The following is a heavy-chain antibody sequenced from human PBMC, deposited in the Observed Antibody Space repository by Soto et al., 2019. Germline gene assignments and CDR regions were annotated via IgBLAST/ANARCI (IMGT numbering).Heavy chain of an antibody. CDR3: ARESEDLTSNFDY. J-gene: IGHJ4*02. Sequence: GGSLRLSCAASGFTFTRYSMNWVRQAPGKGLEWVSSISSTTNYICYGDSMKGRFTISRDNAKNSLYLEMNSLRAEDTAVYYCARESEDLTSNFDYWGQGTLVTVSS. CDR1: GFTFTRYS. CDR2: ISSTTNYI. V-gene: IGHV3-21*06.